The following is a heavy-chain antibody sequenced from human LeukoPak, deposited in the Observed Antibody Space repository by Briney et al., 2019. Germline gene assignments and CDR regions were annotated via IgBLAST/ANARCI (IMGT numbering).Heavy chain of an antibody. CDR3: AKENCSSTSCYRGH. J-gene: IGHJ4*02. D-gene: IGHD2-2*01. CDR1: GFTFSSYA. CDR2: ISGSGGST. V-gene: IGHV3-23*01. Sequence: GGSLRLSCAASGFTFSSYAMSWVRQAPGKGLEWVSAISGSGGSTYYADSVKGRFTISRGNSKNTLYLQMNSLRAEDTAVYYCAKENCSSTSCYRGHWGQGTLVTVSS.